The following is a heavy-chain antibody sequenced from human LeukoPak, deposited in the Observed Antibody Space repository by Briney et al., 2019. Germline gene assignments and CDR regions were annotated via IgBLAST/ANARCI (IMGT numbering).Heavy chain of an antibody. J-gene: IGHJ4*02. CDR2: IRYDGTNK. V-gene: IGHV3-30*02. Sequence: PGGSLRLSCAASGFTFSRYGMYWVRQAPGKGLEWVAFIRYDGTNKYYADSVKGRFTISRDNSKNTLYLQMNSLRAEDTAVYYCAKEGPGIAMYYFDYWGQGTLVTVSS. CDR1: GFTFSRYG. D-gene: IGHD6-13*01. CDR3: AKEGPGIAMYYFDY.